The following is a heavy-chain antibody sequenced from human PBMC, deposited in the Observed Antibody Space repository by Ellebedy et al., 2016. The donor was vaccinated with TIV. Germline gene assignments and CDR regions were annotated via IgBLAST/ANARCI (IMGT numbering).Heavy chain of an antibody. CDR2: INPGTGTA. CDR1: GDTFTSYY. D-gene: IGHD5-12*01. J-gene: IGHJ4*02. CDR3: ARTAVATIDY. Sequence: AASVKVSCKASGDTFTSYYIHWVRQAPGQGLEWMGLINPGTGTASYAQKFQGRVTMTRDTSTSTVYMELTSLTSEDTAMFYCARTAVATIDYWGQGTLATVSS. V-gene: IGHV1-46*01.